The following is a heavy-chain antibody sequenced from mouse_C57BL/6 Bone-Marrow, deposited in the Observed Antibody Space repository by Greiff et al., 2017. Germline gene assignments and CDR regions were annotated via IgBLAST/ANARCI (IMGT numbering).Heavy chain of an antibody. CDR3: ARGYGNYWYFDV. Sequence: EVQLVESGGGLVKPGGSLRLSCAASGFTFSSYAMSWVRQTPPKRLELVATISDGGSYAYYPDNAMGRFTISRDNAKHNLYLQMSDLKSADTAVYYCARGYGNYWYFDVWGTGTTVTVSS. J-gene: IGHJ1*03. CDR1: GFTFSSYA. V-gene: IGHV5-4*01. CDR2: ISDGGSYA. D-gene: IGHD2-1*01.